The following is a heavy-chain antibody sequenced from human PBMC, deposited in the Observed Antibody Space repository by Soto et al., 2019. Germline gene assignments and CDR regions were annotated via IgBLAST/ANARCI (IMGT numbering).Heavy chain of an antibody. CDR2: ISDDGTNK. J-gene: IGHJ4*02. Sequence: GGSLRLSCKGSGFTFSSFEIQWVRQAPGKGLEWLAAISDDGTNKYPADSVKGRFTISRDNSRNTVYLQVNSLRIEDTAVYYCARRLTTTVTAMGYWGQGTPVTVSS. D-gene: IGHD2-21*02. CDR1: GFTFSSFE. V-gene: IGHV3-30*04. CDR3: ARRLTTTVTAMGY.